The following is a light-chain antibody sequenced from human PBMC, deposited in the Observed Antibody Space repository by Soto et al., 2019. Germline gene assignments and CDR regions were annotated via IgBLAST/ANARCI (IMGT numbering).Light chain of an antibody. CDR1: QTVGGDS. CDR2: DAS. Sequence: EIVLTQSQGTLSLSPGERATLSCRASQTVGGDSLAWYQQKPGQRPRLLIDDASRRPTCIQDRFSVDGCGTDVTLTLSRLEPQHFAVYYWQQCATAPLTFVGGTTVEI. J-gene: IGKJ4*01. CDR3: QQCATAPLT. V-gene: IGKV3-20*01.